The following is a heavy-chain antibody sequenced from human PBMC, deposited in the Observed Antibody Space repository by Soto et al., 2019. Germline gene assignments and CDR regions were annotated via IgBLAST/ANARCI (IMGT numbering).Heavy chain of an antibody. Sequence: QVQLVQSGAEVKKPGASVKVSCKASVYTFITYGVRWVRQAPGQGLDWLGWISTYNGNTRYAERLQGTVTMTTDTTTNPACMELRNLRTDDTAVYYCARGPTDYYDNSANYFLDYWGQGTLVTVS. CDR2: ISTYNGNT. CDR1: VYTFITYG. D-gene: IGHD3-22*01. J-gene: IGHJ4*02. CDR3: ARGPTDYYDNSANYFLDY. V-gene: IGHV1-18*01.